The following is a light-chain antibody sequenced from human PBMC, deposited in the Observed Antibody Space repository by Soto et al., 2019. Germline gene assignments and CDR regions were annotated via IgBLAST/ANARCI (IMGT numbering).Light chain of an antibody. CDR2: KAS. J-gene: IGKJ1*01. CDR1: QTISSW. Sequence: DIQMTQSPSTLSGSVGDRFTITCRASQTISSWLAWYQQKPGKAPKLLIYKASTLKSGVPSRSSGSGSGTEFTLTISSLQPDDFATYYCQHYNSYSEAFGQGTKVDIK. V-gene: IGKV1-5*03. CDR3: QHYNSYSEA.